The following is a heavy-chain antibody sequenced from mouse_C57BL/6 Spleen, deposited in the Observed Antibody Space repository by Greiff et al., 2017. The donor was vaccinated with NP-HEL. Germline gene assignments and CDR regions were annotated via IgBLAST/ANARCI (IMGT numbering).Heavy chain of an antibody. CDR3: ARGGNDYEYYFDY. V-gene: IGHV1-42*01. CDR1: GYSFTGYY. CDR2: INPSTGGT. Sequence: VQLQQSGPELVKPGASVKISCKASGYSFTGYYMNWVKQSPEKSLEWIGEINPSTGGTTYNQKFKAKATLTVDKSSSTAYMQLKSLTSEDSAGYYCARGGNDYEYYFDYWGQGTTLTVSS. D-gene: IGHD2-4*01. J-gene: IGHJ2*01.